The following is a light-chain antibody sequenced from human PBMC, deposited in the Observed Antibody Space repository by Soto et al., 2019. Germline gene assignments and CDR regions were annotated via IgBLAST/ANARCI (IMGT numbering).Light chain of an antibody. CDR3: QQRSNWPRT. Sequence: EIVLTQPPGTLSLSPGERATLSCRASQSVSNNYLSWYQQKPGQAPRLLIYGASNRATGIPARFSGSGSGADFTLTISSLEPEDFAVYYCQQRSNWPRTFGQGTKVDI. CDR2: GAS. CDR1: QSVSNNY. V-gene: IGKV3-11*01. J-gene: IGKJ1*01.